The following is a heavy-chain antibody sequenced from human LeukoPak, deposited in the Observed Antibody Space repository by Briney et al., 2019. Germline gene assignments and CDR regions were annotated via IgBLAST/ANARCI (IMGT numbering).Heavy chain of an antibody. D-gene: IGHD4-23*01. CDR3: AKRSDYGGNRNYFDY. CDR2: IWYDGSNK. CDR1: GFTFSDYG. V-gene: IGHV3-33*06. Sequence: GGSLRLSCAASGFTFSDYGMHWVRQAPGKGLEWVAVIWYDGSNKYYADSVKGRFTVSRDNSKNTLYLQMNSLRAEDTAVYYCAKRSDYGGNRNYFDYWGQGTPVTVSS. J-gene: IGHJ4*02.